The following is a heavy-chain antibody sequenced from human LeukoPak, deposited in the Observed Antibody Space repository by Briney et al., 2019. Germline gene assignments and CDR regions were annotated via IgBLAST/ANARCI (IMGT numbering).Heavy chain of an antibody. CDR1: GFTFSSYS. V-gene: IGHV3-21*01. D-gene: IGHD3-16*02. Sequence: PGGSLRLSCAASGFTFSSYSMNWVRQAPGKGLEWVSSISSSSSYIYYADSVKGRFTISRDNAKNSLYLQMNSLRAEDTAVYYCARLRRGVIGYFDYWGQGTLVTVSS. J-gene: IGHJ4*02. CDR2: ISSSSSYI. CDR3: ARLRRGVIGYFDY.